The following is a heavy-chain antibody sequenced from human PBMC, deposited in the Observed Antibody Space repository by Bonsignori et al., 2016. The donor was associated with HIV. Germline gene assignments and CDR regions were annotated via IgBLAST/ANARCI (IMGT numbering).Heavy chain of an antibody. CDR3: AKALGVGAIMGGAEFDN. CDR2: ISYEGGGK. D-gene: IGHD1-26*01. CDR1: GFTFSSYG. J-gene: IGHJ4*02. Sequence: GGSLRLSCEGSGFTFSSYGIHWVRQAPGKGLEWVATISYEGGGKFYADSVKGRFTISRDNSKNTVYLQMNSLRVDDTSLYYCAKALGVGAIMGGAEFDNWGQGTLVTVSS. V-gene: IGHV3-30*18.